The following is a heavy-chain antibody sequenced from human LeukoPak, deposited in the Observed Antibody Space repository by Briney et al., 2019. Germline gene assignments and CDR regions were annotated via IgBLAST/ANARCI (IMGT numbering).Heavy chain of an antibody. CDR2: ISSSSSYT. CDR3: ARSPRGYYFDY. CDR1: GXTFSDYY. J-gene: IGHJ4*02. Sequence: GGSLRLSCAASGXTFSDYYMSWIRQAPGKGLEWVLYISSSSSYTNYADSVKGRFTMSRDNAKKSLYLQMNSLRAEDTAVYYCARSPRGYYFDYWGQGTLVTVSS. V-gene: IGHV3-11*03.